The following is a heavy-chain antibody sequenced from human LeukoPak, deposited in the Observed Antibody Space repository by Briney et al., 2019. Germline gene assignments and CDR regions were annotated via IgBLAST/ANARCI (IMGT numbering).Heavy chain of an antibody. D-gene: IGHD2-15*01. V-gene: IGHV4-39*01. CDR3: ARTYCSGGSCYPGKYYFDY. J-gene: IGHJ4*02. Sequence: KSSETLSLTCTVSGGSINSNNYYWGWIRQPPGKGLEWIGSIYSSGSAYYNPSLKSRVTISVDTSKNQFSLKLSSVTAADTAVYYCARTYCSGGSCYPGKYYFDYWGQGTLVTVSS. CDR2: IYSSGSA. CDR1: GGSINSNNYY.